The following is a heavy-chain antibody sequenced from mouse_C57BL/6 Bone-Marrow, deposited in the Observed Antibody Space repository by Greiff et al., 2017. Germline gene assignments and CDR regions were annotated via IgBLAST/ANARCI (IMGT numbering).Heavy chain of an antibody. V-gene: IGHV1-64*01. J-gene: IGHJ3*01. CDR1: GYTFTSYW. Sequence: QVQLKQPGAELVKPGASVKLSCKASGYTFTSYWMHWVKQRPGQGLEWIGMIHPNSGSTNYNEKFKSKATLTVDKSSSTAYMHLSSLTSEDSAVYYCAREDYYYGSSPAYWGQGTLVTVSA. CDR3: AREDYYYGSSPAY. D-gene: IGHD1-1*01. CDR2: IHPNSGST.